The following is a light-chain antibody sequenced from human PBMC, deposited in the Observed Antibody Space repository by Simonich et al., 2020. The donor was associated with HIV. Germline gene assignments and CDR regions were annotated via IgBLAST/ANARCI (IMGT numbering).Light chain of an antibody. CDR1: QSVSNK. J-gene: IGKJ2*01. Sequence: EIVLTQSPGTLSVSPGERATLSCRASQSVSNKLAWYQQKLGQAPRLLIYGASTRATGTPARFSGSGSGTEFTLTITSMQSEDFAVYYCQQYNNWPLLFGQGTKLEIK. CDR3: QQYNNWPLL. V-gene: IGKV3-15*01. CDR2: GAS.